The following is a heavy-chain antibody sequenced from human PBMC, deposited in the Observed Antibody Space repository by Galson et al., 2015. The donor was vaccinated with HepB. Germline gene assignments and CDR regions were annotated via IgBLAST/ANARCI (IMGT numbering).Heavy chain of an antibody. CDR2: INHSGST. Sequence: ETLSLTCAVYGGSFSGYYWSWIRQPPGKGLEWIGEINHSGSTNYNPSLKSRVTISVDTSKNQFSLKLSSVTAADTAVYYCARGRKPGIGKKKQHWYFDLWGRGTLVTVSS. CDR1: GGSFSGYY. V-gene: IGHV4-34*01. D-gene: IGHD6-13*01. CDR3: ARGRKPGIGKKKQHWYFDL. J-gene: IGHJ2*01.